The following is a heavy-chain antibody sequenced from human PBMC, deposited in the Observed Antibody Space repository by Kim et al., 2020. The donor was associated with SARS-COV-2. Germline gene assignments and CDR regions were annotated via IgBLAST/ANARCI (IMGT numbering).Heavy chain of an antibody. J-gene: IGHJ6*02. CDR2: INPNSGGK. CDR1: GYTFTGYY. D-gene: IGHD5-12*01. CDR3: ARNVGGVATILGMDV. V-gene: IGHV1-2*04. Sequence: ASVKVSCKASGYTFTGYYMHWVRQAPGQGLEWMGWINPNSGGKNDAQKFKGWVTMTRDTSISTAYMELSRLRSDDTAVYYCARNVGGVATILGMDVWGQGTTLTDSS.